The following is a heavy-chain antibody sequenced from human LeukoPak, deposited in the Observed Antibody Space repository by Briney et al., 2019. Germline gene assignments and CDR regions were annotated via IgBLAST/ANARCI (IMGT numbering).Heavy chain of an antibody. CDR2: IIPIFGTA. CDR3: ARANLIAAAGTYYYYMDV. D-gene: IGHD6-13*01. J-gene: IGHJ6*03. Sequence: EASVTVSCTASGGTFSSYAISWVRQAPGQGLEWMGGIIPIFGTANYAQKFQGRVTITADESTSTAYMELSSLRSEDTAVYYCARANLIAAAGTYYYYMDVWGKGTTVTISS. CDR1: GGTFSSYA. V-gene: IGHV1-69*13.